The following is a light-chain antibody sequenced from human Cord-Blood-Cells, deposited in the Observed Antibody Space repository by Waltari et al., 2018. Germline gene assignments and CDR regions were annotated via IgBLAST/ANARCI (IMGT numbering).Light chain of an antibody. CDR1: SSDVGSYTL. V-gene: IGLV2-23*03. CDR2: EGS. Sequence: QSALTQPASVSGYPGQSITISCTGTSSDVGSYTLVSWYQQHPGKAPKLMIYEGSKRPSGVSNRFSGSKSCNTASLTISGLQAEDESDYYCCSYAGSSTFGVFGGGTKLTVL. CDR3: CSYAGSSTFGV. J-gene: IGLJ3*02.